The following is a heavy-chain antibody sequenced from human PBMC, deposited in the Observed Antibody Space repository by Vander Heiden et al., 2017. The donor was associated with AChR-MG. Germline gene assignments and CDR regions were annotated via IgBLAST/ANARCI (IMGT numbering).Heavy chain of an antibody. V-gene: IGHV3-21*01. Sequence: EVQLVESGGGLVKPGGSLRLSCAASGFTFSSYSMNWVRQAPGKGLEWVSSISSSSSYIYYADSVKGRFTISRDNAKNSLYLQMNSMRAEDTAVYYCARWATVTVIDYWGQGTLVTVSS. J-gene: IGHJ4*02. D-gene: IGHD4-17*01. CDR2: ISSSSSYI. CDR3: ARWATVTVIDY. CDR1: GFTFSSYS.